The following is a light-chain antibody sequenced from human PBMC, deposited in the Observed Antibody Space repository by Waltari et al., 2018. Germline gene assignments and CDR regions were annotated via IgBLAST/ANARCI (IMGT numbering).Light chain of an antibody. CDR1: SSDVGGYNY. J-gene: IGLJ2*01. V-gene: IGLV2-14*03. Sequence: QSALTQPASVSGSPGQSITISCPGTSSDVGGYNYVSWYQQHPGKAPQLMIYDVSNRPSGVSNRFSGSKSGNTASLTISGLQAEDEADYYCSSYISSSTLELFGGGTSLTVL. CDR2: DVS. CDR3: SSYISSSTLEL.